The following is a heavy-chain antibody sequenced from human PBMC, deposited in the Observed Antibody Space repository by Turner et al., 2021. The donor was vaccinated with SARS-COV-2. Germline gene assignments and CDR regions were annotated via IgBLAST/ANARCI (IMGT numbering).Heavy chain of an antibody. CDR1: GGSISRSSYY. CDR3: ARLIAAAVPLEVDYYYYYVMDV. D-gene: IGHD6-13*01. J-gene: IGHJ6*02. V-gene: IGHV4-39*01. Sequence: QLQLQESGPGLVKPSETLSLNCTVSGGSISRSSYYWDWIRQPPGKGLEWIWNIYDSGSTYYNPSLKSRVTISVDMSKNQFSLKLISVTAADTAVYYCARLIAAAVPLEVDYYYYYVMDVWGQGTTVTVSS. CDR2: IYDSGST.